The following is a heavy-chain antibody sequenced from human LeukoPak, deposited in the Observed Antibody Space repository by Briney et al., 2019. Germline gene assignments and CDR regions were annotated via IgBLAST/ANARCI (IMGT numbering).Heavy chain of an antibody. V-gene: IGHV3-21*01. J-gene: IGHJ6*02. D-gene: IGHD5-12*01. CDR1: GFTFSSYS. CDR2: ISSSSSYI. CDR3: AREERFFRGYDLRHHYRMDV. Sequence: PGGSLRLSCAASGFTFSSYSMNWVRQAPGKGLEWVSSISSSSSYIYYADSVKGRFTISRDNAKNSLYLQMNRLRAQDTAVYYCAREERFFRGYDLRHHYRMDVWGQGTTVPV.